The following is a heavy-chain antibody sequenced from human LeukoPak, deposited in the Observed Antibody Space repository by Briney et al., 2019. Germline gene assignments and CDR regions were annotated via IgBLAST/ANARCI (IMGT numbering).Heavy chain of an antibody. CDR3: ARVDTTLSYKLDY. CDR1: GFTFSSIA. J-gene: IGHJ4*02. D-gene: IGHD1-1*01. CDR2: ISYDGSTT. Sequence: GGSLRLSCAASGFTFSSIAMHWVRQAPGKGLEWVAVISYDGSTTYYADSVKGRFTISRDNSKNTVYLQMNNLRAEDTAMYYCARVDTTLSYKLDYWGQGTLVTVSS. V-gene: IGHV3-30*14.